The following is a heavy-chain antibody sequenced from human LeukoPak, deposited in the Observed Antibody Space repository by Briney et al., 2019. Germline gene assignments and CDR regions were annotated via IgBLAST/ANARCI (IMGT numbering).Heavy chain of an antibody. J-gene: IGHJ4*02. V-gene: IGHV3-30-3*01. CDR3: ARDLDPDCSATRCPFDY. CDR2: ISYDGSNK. Sequence: PGGSLRLSRAASGFTFSSYAMHWVRQAPGKGLEWAAVISYDGSNKYYADSVKGRFTISRDNSKNTLYLQMNSLRAEDTAVYYCARDLDPDCSATRCPFDYWGQGTLVTVSS. D-gene: IGHD2-2*01. CDR1: GFTFSSYA.